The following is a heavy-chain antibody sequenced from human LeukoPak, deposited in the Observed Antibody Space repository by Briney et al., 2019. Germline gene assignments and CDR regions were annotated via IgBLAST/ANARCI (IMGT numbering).Heavy chain of an antibody. CDR3: ARELRRDDH. CDR1: GYTFTTYD. Sequence: GASVKVSCKASGYTFTTYDINWVRQATGQGLEWMGYMNPNSGDTGYAPKFQGRLTMTWDTSITTAYMELASLRADGTAVYCCARELRRDDHWGQGTLVTVSS. CDR2: MNPNSGDT. D-gene: IGHD3-16*01. J-gene: IGHJ4*02. V-gene: IGHV1-8*01.